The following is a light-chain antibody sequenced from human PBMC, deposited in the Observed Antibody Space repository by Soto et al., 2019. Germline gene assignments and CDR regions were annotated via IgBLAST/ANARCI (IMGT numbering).Light chain of an antibody. J-gene: IGKJ1*01. CDR3: QQYNNCPRT. Sequence: IVLTQSPSTLSVSPWEIATLSCRASQSVSSNLAWYQQKPGQAPRLLIYGASTRATGIPARFSGSGSGTEFTLTISSLQSEDFAVYYCQQYNNCPRTFGQGTKVDIK. CDR2: GAS. CDR1: QSVSSN. V-gene: IGKV3-15*01.